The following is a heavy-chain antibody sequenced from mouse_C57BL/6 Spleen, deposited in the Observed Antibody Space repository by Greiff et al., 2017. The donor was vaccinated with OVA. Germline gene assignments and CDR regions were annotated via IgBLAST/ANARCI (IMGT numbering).Heavy chain of an antibody. CDR3: AVGSSYGFDY. D-gene: IGHD1-1*01. Sequence: EVKLQESGPGMVKPSQSLSLTCTVTGYSITSGYDWHWIRHFPGNKLEWMGYISYSGSTNYNPSLKSRISITHDTSKNHFFLKLNSVTTEDTATYYCAVGSSYGFDYWGQGTTLTVSS. CDR1: GYSITSGYD. J-gene: IGHJ2*01. V-gene: IGHV3-1*01. CDR2: ISYSGST.